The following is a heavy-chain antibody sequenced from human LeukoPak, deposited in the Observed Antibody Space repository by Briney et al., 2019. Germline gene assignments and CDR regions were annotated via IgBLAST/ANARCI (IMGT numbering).Heavy chain of an antibody. Sequence: GRSLRLSCAASGFTFSSYAMHWVRQAPGKGLEWVAVISYDGSNKYYVDSVKGRFTISRDNSKNTLCLKMNSLRAEDTAVYYCARVQGRYSYGSGFDYWGQGTLVTVSS. D-gene: IGHD5-18*01. CDR2: ISYDGSNK. CDR1: GFTFSSYA. CDR3: ARVQGRYSYGSGFDY. J-gene: IGHJ4*02. V-gene: IGHV3-30*04.